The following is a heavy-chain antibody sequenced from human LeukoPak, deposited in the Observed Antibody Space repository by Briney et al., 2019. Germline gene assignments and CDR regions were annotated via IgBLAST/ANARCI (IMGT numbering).Heavy chain of an antibody. D-gene: IGHD2-15*01. V-gene: IGHV1-46*01. J-gene: IGHJ6*02. CDR3: ARERYCSGGNCFVTYYYGMDV. CDR2: INPTGGST. Sequence: ASVKVSCKASGYTFTSYAMHWVRQAPGQGLEWMGIINPTGGSTNYAQKFEGRVTMTRDTSTSTVYMELSSLRSEDTAVYYCARERYCSGGNCFVTYYYGMDVWGQGTTVTVSS. CDR1: GYTFTSYA.